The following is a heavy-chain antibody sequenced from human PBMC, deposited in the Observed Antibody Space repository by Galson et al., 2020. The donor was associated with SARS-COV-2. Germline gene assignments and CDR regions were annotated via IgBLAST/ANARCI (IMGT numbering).Heavy chain of an antibody. V-gene: IGHV4-31*03. Sequence: SEPLSLTCTVSGGSISSGGYYWSWIRQHPGKGLEWIGYIYYSGSTYYNPSIKSRVTISVDTSKNQFSLKLSSVTAADTAVYYCAREGRFAPPYDILTGYPPSNDYYFDYWGQGTLVTVSS. CDR3: AREGRFAPPYDILTGYPPSNDYYFDY. CDR2: IYYSGST. CDR1: GGSISSGGYY. J-gene: IGHJ4*02. D-gene: IGHD3-9*01.